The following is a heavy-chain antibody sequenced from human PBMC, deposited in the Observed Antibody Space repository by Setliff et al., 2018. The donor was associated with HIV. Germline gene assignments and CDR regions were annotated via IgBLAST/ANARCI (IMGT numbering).Heavy chain of an antibody. J-gene: IGHJ4*02. CDR3: GRDGGYSGWYFVLGYFNS. CDR2: MNTDGSST. D-gene: IGHD6-19*01. V-gene: IGHV3-74*01. CDR1: GFTFSSYW. Sequence: PGGSLRLSCAASGFTFSSYWMHWVRQAPGKGLVWVFGMNTDGSSTRYADSVKGRFTISRDNAKNMLYLQMSSLSADDTAVYYCGRDGGYSGWYFVLGYFNSWGQGALVTVSS.